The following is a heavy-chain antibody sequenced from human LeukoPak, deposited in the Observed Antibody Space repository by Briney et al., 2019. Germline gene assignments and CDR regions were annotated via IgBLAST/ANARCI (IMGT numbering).Heavy chain of an antibody. CDR2: ISSSSKTI. J-gene: IGHJ4*02. CDR3: ARGWNRGDY. V-gene: IGHV3-48*02. CDR1: GFTFSSYS. D-gene: IGHD3-10*01. Sequence: PGGSLRLSCAASGFTFSSYSMNWVRQAPGTGLEWVSRISSSSKTIYYADSVMGRFTISRDNAKKSLYLQMNSLRDEDTAVYYCARGWNRGDYWGQGTLVTVSS.